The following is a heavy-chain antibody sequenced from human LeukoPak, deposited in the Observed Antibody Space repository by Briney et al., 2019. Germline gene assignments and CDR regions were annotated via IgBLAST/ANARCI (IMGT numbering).Heavy chain of an antibody. D-gene: IGHD3-16*01. CDR1: GYTFTGYY. J-gene: IGHJ4*02. CDR3: AQTPWGATPVY. Sequence: ASVKVSCKASGYTFTGYYMHWVRQAPGQGLEWMGWISAYNGNTNYAQKLQGRVTMTTDTSTSTAYMELRSLRSDDTAVYYCAQTPWGATPVYWGQGTLVTVSS. CDR2: ISAYNGNT. V-gene: IGHV1-18*04.